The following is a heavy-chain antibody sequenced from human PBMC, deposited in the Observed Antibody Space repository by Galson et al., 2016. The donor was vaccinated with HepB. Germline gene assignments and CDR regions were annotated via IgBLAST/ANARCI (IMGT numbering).Heavy chain of an antibody. D-gene: IGHD6-13*01. CDR2: ISPGSTYT. CDR3: ARVVTPMAAANRGFGS. Sequence: SLRLSCAASGFTFNMYTMTWVRQAPGKGPEWVSSISPGSTYTHFADSVKGRFIISGDDVENSLYLQMNSLRAEDTALYYCARVVTPMAAANRGFGSWGQGTQVVVSS. J-gene: IGHJ5*02. CDR1: GFTFNMYT. V-gene: IGHV3-21*01.